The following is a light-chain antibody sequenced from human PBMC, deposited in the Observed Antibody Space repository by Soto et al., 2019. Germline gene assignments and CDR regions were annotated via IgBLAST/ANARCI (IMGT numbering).Light chain of an antibody. V-gene: IGKV1-39*01. CDR2: AAS. Sequence: DIQMTQSPSSLSASVGDRVTITCRASQSISSYLDWYQQKPGKAPKLLIYAASSLQSGVPSRFSGSGSGTDFTLTISSLQPEDFATYYCQQSYSTAWKFGQGTKVDI. CDR3: QQSYSTAWK. J-gene: IGKJ1*01. CDR1: QSISSY.